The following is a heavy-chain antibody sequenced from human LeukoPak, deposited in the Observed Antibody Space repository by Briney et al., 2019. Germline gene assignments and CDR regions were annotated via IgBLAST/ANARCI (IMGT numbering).Heavy chain of an antibody. D-gene: IGHD3-22*01. J-gene: IGHJ4*02. CDR3: ARPRFDYYDSSGYFDY. CDR2: IYPGDSDT. V-gene: IGHV5-51*01. Sequence: GASLKISCKGSGYSFTGYWIGWVRQMPGKGLELMGSIYPGDSDTKYSPSFQGQVTISADKSISTAYLQWSSLKASDTAMYYCARPRFDYYDSSGYFDYWGQGTLVTVSS. CDR1: GYSFTGYW.